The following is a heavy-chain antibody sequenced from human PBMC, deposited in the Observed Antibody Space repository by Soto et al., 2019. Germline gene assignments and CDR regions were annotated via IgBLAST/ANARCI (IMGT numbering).Heavy chain of an antibody. CDR1: GFTFSTYA. D-gene: IGHD3-9*01. V-gene: IGHV3-23*01. CDR2: ISGSGGST. CDR3: AKDLDILTGYSYYFDY. Sequence: GGSLRLSCAASGFTFSTYAMTWVRQAPGTGLEWLSAISGSGGSTYYADSVKGRFTISRDNSKNTLYLQMNSLRAEDTAVYYCAKDLDILTGYSYYFDYWGQGTLVTVSS. J-gene: IGHJ4*02.